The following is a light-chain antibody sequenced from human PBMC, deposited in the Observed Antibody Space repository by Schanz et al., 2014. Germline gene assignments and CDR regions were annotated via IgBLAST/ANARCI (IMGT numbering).Light chain of an antibody. V-gene: IGKV2-30*01. CDR3: MQGTHWPLT. CDR1: QSLIYSDGITY. J-gene: IGKJ3*01. Sequence: DAVMTQSPLSLPVTLGQPASISCRSSQSLIYSDGITYLNWFRQRPGQSPRRLIYKVSNRDSGVPDRFSGSGSGTDFTLTISRVEAEDVGVYYCMQGTHWPLTFGPGTKVDIK. CDR2: KVS.